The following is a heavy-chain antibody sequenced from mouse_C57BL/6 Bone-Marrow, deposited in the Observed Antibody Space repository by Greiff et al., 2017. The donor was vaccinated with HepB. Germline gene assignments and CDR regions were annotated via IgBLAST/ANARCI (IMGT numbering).Heavy chain of an antibody. J-gene: IGHJ2*01. V-gene: IGHV1-4*01. CDR2: INPSSGYT. D-gene: IGHD1-1*01. CDR1: GYTFTSYT. CDR3: ASEGYYYGSSNYFDY. Sequence: QVHVKQSGAELARPGASVKMSCKASGYTFTSYTMHWVKQRPGQGLEWIGYINPSSGYTKYNQKFKDKATLTADKSSSTAYMQLSSLTSEDSAVYYCASEGYYYGSSNYFDYWGQGTTLTVSS.